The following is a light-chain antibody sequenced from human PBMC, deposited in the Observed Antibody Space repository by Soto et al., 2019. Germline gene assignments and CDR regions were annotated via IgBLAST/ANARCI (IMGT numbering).Light chain of an antibody. CDR2: KVS. CDR1: QSLVYSDGRTY. V-gene: IGKV2D-30*01. CDR3: MQGTHVPFT. Sequence: DVVVTQSPLSLSVTLGQPASISCRCSQSLVYSDGRTYLTWFQQRPGQSPRRLIYKVSNLDSGVXDXSSGSGSGTNFILKISRVEAEDVGLYYCMQGTHVPFTFGQGTRLEIK. J-gene: IGKJ5*01.